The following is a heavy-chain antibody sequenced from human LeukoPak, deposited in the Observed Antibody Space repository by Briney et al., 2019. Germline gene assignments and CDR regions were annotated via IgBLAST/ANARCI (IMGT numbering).Heavy chain of an antibody. Sequence: GGSLRLSCAASGFTVSSNYMSWVRQAPGKGLEWVSVIYSGGSTYYADSVKGRFTISRDNSKNTLYLQMNSLRAEDTAVYYCARAQGSVAGSDYWGQGILVTVSS. CDR1: GFTVSSNY. CDR3: ARAQGSVAGSDY. CDR2: IYSGGST. D-gene: IGHD6-19*01. V-gene: IGHV3-53*01. J-gene: IGHJ4*02.